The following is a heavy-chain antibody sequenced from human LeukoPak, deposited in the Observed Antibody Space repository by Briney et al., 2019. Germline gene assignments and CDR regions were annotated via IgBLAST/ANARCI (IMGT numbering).Heavy chain of an antibody. D-gene: IGHD2-21*02. CDR3: ARARGDWTGTGTGTLPGLPVQFLDWYFDL. CDR2: IIPIFGTA. Sequence: GASVKVSCKASGGTFSSYAISWVRQAPGQGLEWMGGIIPIFGTANYAQKFQGRVTITTDESTSTAYMELSSLRSEDTAVYYCARARGDWTGTGTGTLPGLPVQFLDWYFDLWGRGTLVTVSS. V-gene: IGHV1-69*05. CDR1: GGTFSSYA. J-gene: IGHJ2*01.